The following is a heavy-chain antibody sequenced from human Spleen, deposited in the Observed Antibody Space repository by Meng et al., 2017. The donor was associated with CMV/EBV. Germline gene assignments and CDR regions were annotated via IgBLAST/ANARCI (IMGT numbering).Heavy chain of an antibody. D-gene: IGHD5-24*01. V-gene: IGHV4-34*01. Sequence: SETLSLTCAVYGGSFSGYYWSWIRQPPGKGLEWIGEINHSGSTNYNPSLKSRVTISVDTSKNQFSLKLNSVTAADTAVYYCARDGVRDGYNFYYFDYWGRGTLVTVFS. CDR1: GGSFSGYY. CDR2: INHSGST. CDR3: ARDGVRDGYNFYYFDY. J-gene: IGHJ4*02.